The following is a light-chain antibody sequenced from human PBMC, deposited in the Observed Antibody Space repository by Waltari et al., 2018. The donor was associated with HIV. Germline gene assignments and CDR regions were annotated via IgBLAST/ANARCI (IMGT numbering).Light chain of an antibody. J-gene: IGLJ3*02. V-gene: IGLV2-14*01. CDR3: NSYTSISTWV. CDR1: SSDVGSYSY. CDR2: EFS. Sequence: QSALTQPASVSGSPGQSITISCTGSSSDVGSYSYVSWYQQHPGKAPKLMIYEFSNRPAGGPHRFSGSKSGNTASLTISGLQPEDEADYYCNSYTSISTWVFGGGTKLTVL.